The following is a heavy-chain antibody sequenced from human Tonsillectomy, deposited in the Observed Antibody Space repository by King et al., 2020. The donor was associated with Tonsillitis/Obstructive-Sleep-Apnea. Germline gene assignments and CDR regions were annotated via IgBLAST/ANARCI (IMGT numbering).Heavy chain of an antibody. CDR2: IIPILGIA. V-gene: IGHV1-69*04. CDR3: ARAMGVETVLFAF. CDR1: GGTFSSYA. D-gene: IGHD2-21*02. J-gene: IGHJ4*02. Sequence: QLVQSGAEVKKPGSSVKVSCRASGGTFSSYAISWVRQAPGQGLEWMGWIIPILGIANYAQKFQGRVSISAVKSTSTAYMELSSLRSEDTTVYYCARAMGVETVLFAFWGQGTLVTVSS.